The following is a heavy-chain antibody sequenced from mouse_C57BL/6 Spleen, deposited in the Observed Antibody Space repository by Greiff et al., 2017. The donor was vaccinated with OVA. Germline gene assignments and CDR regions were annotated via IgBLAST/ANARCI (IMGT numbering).Heavy chain of an antibody. V-gene: IGHV10-1*01. J-gene: IGHJ4*01. CDR1: GFSFNTYA. CDR3: VRHGWLLPHYYAMDY. CDR2: IRSKSNNYAT. D-gene: IGHD2-3*01. Sequence: EVKLMESGGGLVQPKGSLKLSCAASGFSFNTYAMNWVRQAPGKGLEWVARIRSKSNNYATYYADSVKDRFTISRDDSESMLYLQMNNLKTEDTAMYYCVRHGWLLPHYYAMDYWGQGTSVTVSS.